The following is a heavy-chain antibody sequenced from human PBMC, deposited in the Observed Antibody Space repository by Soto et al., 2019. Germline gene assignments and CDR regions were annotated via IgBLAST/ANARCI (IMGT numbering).Heavy chain of an antibody. CDR2: MNPNSGNT. D-gene: IGHD6-19*01. V-gene: IGHV1-8*01. J-gene: IGHJ4*02. CDR3: ASERIAVADTGPTSDY. Sequence: ASVKVSCKASGYTFTSYDINWVRQATGQGLEWMGWMNPNSGNTGYAQKFQGRVTMTRNTSISTAYMELSSLRSEDTAVYYCASERIAVADTGPTSDYWGQGTLVTVSS. CDR1: GYTFTSYD.